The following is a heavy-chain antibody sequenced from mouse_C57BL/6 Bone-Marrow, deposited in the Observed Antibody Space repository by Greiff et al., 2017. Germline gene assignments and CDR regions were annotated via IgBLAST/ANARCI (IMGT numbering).Heavy chain of an antibody. J-gene: IGHJ2*01. CDR2: IHPNSGST. Sequence: VPLQQPGAELVKPGASVKLSCKASGYTFTSYWMHWVKQRPGQGLEWIGMIHPNSGSTNYNEKFKSKATLTVDQSSSTAYMQLSSLTSEDSAVYYWARRGCGSSYGRTLFDYWGQGTTLTVSS. D-gene: IGHD1-1*01. V-gene: IGHV1-64*01. CDR3: ARRGCGSSYGRTLFDY. CDR1: GYTFTSYW.